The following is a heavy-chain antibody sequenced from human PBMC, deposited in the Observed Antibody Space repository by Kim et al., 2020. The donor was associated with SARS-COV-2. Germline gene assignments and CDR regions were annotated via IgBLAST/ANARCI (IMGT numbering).Heavy chain of an antibody. CDR1: GFTVNNFA. CDR3: AKAQPLSSAWYVFDD. D-gene: IGHD6-19*01. Sequence: GGSLRLSCGASGFTVNNFAMSWVRQAPGKGLEWVSTDPGGGGRTFYAASVKGRSTISRDNSKNTVFLKMNSVRAEDTAVYYCAKAQPLSSAWYVFDDCGQGTSVTVSS. CDR2: DPGGGGRT. V-gene: IGHV3-23*01. J-gene: IGHJ4*02.